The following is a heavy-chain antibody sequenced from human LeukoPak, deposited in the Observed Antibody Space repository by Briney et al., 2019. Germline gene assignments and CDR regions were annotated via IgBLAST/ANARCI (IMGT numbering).Heavy chain of an antibody. Sequence: SETLSLTCTVSGGSISNYYWSWIRQPAGKGLEWIGHIYTSGSPNYNPSLKSRVTMSVDTSKNQFSLKLSSVTAADTAVYYCARDIVVVPAADEATNWFDPWGQGTLVTVSS. V-gene: IGHV4-4*07. CDR1: GGSISNYY. D-gene: IGHD2-2*01. CDR3: ARDIVVVPAADEATNWFDP. CDR2: IYTSGSP. J-gene: IGHJ5*02.